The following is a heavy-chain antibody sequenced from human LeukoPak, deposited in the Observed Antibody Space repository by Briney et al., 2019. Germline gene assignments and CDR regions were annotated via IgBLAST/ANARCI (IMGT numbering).Heavy chain of an antibody. V-gene: IGHV4-4*07. Sequence: KPSETLSLTCTVSGASISSDSWSWIRQPPGKGLEWIGRIYTRGSTSYNPSLKSRVTMSADTSKNQFSLKLRAVTAADTAVYYCAKMMTPGQTSFDFWGQGTLVTVSS. CDR2: IYTRGST. J-gene: IGHJ4*02. CDR1: GASISSDS. CDR3: AKMMTPGQTSFDF. D-gene: IGHD1-14*01.